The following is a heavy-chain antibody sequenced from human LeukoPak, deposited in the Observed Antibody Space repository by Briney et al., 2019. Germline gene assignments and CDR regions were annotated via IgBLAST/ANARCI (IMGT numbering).Heavy chain of an antibody. D-gene: IGHD5-18*01. CDR2: INPNSGGT. CDR1: GYTFTAYS. Sequence: GASVKVSCKASGYTFTAYSLHWVRQAPGQGLEWMGRINPNSGGTNCGQKFQGRVTMSRDTSISTAYMELSSLTSDDTAVYYCARDLSGGYSYDHYYYYGMDVWGQGTTVTVSS. J-gene: IGHJ6*02. V-gene: IGHV1-2*02. CDR3: ARDLSGGYSYDHYYYYGMDV.